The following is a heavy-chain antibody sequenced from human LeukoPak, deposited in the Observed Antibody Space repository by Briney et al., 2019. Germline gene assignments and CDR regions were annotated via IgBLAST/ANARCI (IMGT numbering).Heavy chain of an antibody. CDR3: ARVPYYYDSSGYYEIGSA. CDR2: IIPILGIA. J-gene: IGHJ5*02. Sequence: ASVKVSCKASGGTFSSYTISWVLQAPGQGLEWMGRIIPILGIANYAQKFQGRVTITTDKSTSTAYMELSSLRSEDTAVYYCARVPYYYDSSGYYEIGSAWGQGTLVTVSS. CDR1: GGTFSSYT. V-gene: IGHV1-69*02. D-gene: IGHD3-22*01.